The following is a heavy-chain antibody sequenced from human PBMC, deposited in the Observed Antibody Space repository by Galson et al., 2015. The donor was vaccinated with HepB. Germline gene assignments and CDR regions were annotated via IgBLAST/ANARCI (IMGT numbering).Heavy chain of an antibody. J-gene: IGHJ2*01. CDR1: GFTFDDYG. CDR2: INWNGGST. CDR3: AGDESSSSIYWYFDL. Sequence: SLRLSCAASGFTFDDYGMSWVRQAPGKGLEWVSGINWNGGSTGYADSAKGRFTISRDNAKNSLYLQMNSLRAEDTALYYCAGDESSSSIYWYFDLWGRGTLVTVSS. D-gene: IGHD6-13*01. V-gene: IGHV3-20*04.